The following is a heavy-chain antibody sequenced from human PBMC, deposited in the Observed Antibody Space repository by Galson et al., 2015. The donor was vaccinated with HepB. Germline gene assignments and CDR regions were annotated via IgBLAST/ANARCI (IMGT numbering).Heavy chain of an antibody. J-gene: IGHJ5*02. CDR2: ISSSSSYI. Sequence: SLRLSCAASGFTFSSYSMNWVRRAPGKGLEWVSSISSSSSYIYYADSVKGRFTISRDNAKNSLYLQMNSLRAEDTAVYYCARVTRSLDWFDPWGQGTLVTVSS. V-gene: IGHV3-21*01. CDR3: ARVTRSLDWFDP. CDR1: GFTFSSYS.